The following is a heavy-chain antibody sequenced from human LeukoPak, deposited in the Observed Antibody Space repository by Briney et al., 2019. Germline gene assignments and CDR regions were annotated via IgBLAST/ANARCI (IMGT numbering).Heavy chain of an antibody. CDR2: IYTSGST. D-gene: IGHD3-10*01. CDR1: GGSISSYY. J-gene: IGHJ5*02. V-gene: IGHV4-4*07. Sequence: SETLSLTCTVSGGSISSYYWSWIRQPAGKGLEWIGRIYTSGSTDYNPSLKSRVTMSVDTSKNQFSLKLSSVTAADTAVYYCARAHHYYGSGSYYEWFDPWGQGTLVTVSS. CDR3: ARAHHYYGSGSYYEWFDP.